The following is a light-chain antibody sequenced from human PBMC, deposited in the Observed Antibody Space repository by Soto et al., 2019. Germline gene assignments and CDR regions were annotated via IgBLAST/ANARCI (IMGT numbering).Light chain of an antibody. CDR2: EVY. CDR3: SSYSSSSIYV. Sequence: SVLTQPASVSGSPGQSITISCTGTSSDVGGYNYVSWYQQHPGKVPKLMIYEVYSRPSGVSNRFSGSKSGNTASLTISGLQAEDEADYYCSSYSSSSIYVFGTGTKVTVL. CDR1: SSDVGGYNY. J-gene: IGLJ1*01. V-gene: IGLV2-14*01.